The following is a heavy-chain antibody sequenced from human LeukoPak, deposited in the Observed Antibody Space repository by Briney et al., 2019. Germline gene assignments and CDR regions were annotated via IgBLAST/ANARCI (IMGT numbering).Heavy chain of an antibody. V-gene: IGHV1-2*06. CDR1: GYTFTGYY. CDR3: ARVPGTRSYSSGSPLFDY. D-gene: IGHD6-19*01. Sequence: ASVKVSCKASGYTFTGYYMHWVRQAPGQGLEWMGRINTNSGGTNYSQKFQGRVTMTRDTSISTAYMELSRLRSDDMAVYYCARVPGTRSYSSGSPLFDYWGQGTLVTVSS. J-gene: IGHJ4*02. CDR2: INTNSGGT.